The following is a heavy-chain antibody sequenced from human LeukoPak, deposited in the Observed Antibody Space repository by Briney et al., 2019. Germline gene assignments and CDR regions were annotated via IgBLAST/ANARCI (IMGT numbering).Heavy chain of an antibody. CDR1: GDSISSSSYS. J-gene: IGHJ4*02. D-gene: IGHD3-22*01. Sequence: PSETLSLTCTVSGDSISSSSYSWAWIRQPPGKGLEWLATVYYRVTSYSNPSLRSRVSISLDASQNQLSLRVTSVTAADTAVYYCARGLRYYDSRDRFDFWGQGALVTVPS. CDR3: ARGLRYYDSRDRFDF. CDR2: VYYRVTS. V-gene: IGHV4-39*07.